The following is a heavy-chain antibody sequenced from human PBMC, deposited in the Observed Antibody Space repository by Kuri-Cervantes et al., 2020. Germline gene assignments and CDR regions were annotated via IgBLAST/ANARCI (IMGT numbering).Heavy chain of an antibody. J-gene: IGHJ6*02. V-gene: IGHV3-74*01. CDR3: ACPAYGSWPV. CDR2: INGDGSST. D-gene: IGHD3-10*01. CDR1: GFTFSNYS. Sequence: GGSLRLSCAASGFTFSNYSMHWVRQAPGTGLVWVSRINGDGSSTNYADSVKGRFTISRDNAKNSLYLQMNSLRAEDTAVYYCACPAYGSWPVWGQGTTVTVSS.